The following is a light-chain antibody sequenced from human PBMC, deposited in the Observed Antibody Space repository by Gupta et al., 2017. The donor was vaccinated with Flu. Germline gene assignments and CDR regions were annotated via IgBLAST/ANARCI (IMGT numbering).Light chain of an antibody. Sequence: ITISCTGTSSVVGGYKYVSWYQHHAGKAPKLMIYHVNNRPSGIADRFPASKSGNTASLTISGLQAEDEADYYCSTYSSSSTLVEFGGGTKLTVL. CDR3: STYSSSSTLVE. CDR2: HVN. J-gene: IGLJ2*01. V-gene: IGLV2-14*03. CDR1: SSVVGGYKY.